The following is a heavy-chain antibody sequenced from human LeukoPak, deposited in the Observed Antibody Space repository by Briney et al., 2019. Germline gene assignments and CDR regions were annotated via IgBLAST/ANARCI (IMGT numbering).Heavy chain of an antibody. Sequence: GGSLRLSCAASGFTFRSYAMSWVRQTPGKGLEWVSSLNARGDSLHYAESVKGRFTISRDNSKNILYMQMNSLRAEDTAVYYCAKGWAYGSGSYYNLPSFDYWGQGTLVTVSS. CDR2: LNARGDSL. D-gene: IGHD3-10*01. CDR3: AKGWAYGSGSYYNLPSFDY. V-gene: IGHV3-23*01. J-gene: IGHJ4*02. CDR1: GFTFRSYA.